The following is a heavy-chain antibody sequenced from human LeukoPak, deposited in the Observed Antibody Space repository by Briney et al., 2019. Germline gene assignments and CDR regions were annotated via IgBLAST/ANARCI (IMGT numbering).Heavy chain of an antibody. V-gene: IGHV4-39*07. J-gene: IGHJ4*02. CDR3: AGEEIVGATLTFDY. CDR1: GGSISSSSYY. Sequence: SETLSLTCTVSGGSISSSSYYWGWIRQPPGKGLEWIGSIYYSGSTYYNPSLKSRVTISVDTSKNQFSLKLSSVTAADTAVYYCAGEEIVGATLTFDYWGQGTLVTVSS. D-gene: IGHD1-26*01. CDR2: IYYSGST.